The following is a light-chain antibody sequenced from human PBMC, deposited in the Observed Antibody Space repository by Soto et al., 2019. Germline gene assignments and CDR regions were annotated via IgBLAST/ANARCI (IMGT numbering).Light chain of an antibody. V-gene: IGKV3-20*01. J-gene: IGKJ2*01. Sequence: EIVLTQSPGTLSLSPGERATLSCRASQSVSSSYLAWYRQKPGQAPRLLIYGASSRATGIPDRFSGSGSGTDFTLTISRLEPEEFAVYYCQQYGSSPTFGQGTKLEIK. CDR3: QQYGSSPT. CDR1: QSVSSSY. CDR2: GAS.